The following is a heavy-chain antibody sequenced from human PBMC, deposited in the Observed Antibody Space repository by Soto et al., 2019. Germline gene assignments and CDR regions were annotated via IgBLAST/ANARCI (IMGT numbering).Heavy chain of an antibody. V-gene: IGHV3-23*01. D-gene: IGHD4-17*01. J-gene: IGHJ4*02. CDR2: ISGSGGST. CDR1: GFTFSSYA. CDR3: AKAPRRATVSSYFDY. Sequence: WGSLRLSCAASGFTFSSYAMSWVRQAPGKGLEWVSAISGSGGSTYYADSVKGRFTISRDNSKNTLYLQMNSLRAEDTAVYYCAKAPRRATVSSYFDYWGQGTLVTVSS.